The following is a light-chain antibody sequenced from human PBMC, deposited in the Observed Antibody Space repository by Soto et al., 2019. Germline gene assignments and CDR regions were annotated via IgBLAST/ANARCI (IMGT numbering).Light chain of an antibody. CDR2: KAS. V-gene: IGKV1-5*03. J-gene: IGKJ1*01. Sequence: DIQMTQSPSTLSGSVGDRVTITCRASQTISSWLAWYQQKPGKAPKLLIYKASTLKSGVTSRFSGSGSGTEFTLTISSLQPDDFATYNCQHYNSYSEAFGQGTKVELK. CDR3: QHYNSYSEA. CDR1: QTISSW.